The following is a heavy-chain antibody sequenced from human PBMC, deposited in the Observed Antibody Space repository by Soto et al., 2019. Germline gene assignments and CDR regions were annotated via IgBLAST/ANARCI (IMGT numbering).Heavy chain of an antibody. V-gene: IGHV3-74*01. CDR2: INTDGSFR. Sequence: EVQLVEAGGGLVQPGGSLRLACTASGFTFSNHCMHWVRQGPGQGLVWVSRINTDGSFRDYADSVRGRFTISRDNAKNTLILQMNSLRAEDTAVYYCVRGTSAWSGKDYWGQGTLVTVSS. D-gene: IGHD6-19*01. CDR3: VRGTSAWSGKDY. J-gene: IGHJ4*02. CDR1: GFTFSNHC.